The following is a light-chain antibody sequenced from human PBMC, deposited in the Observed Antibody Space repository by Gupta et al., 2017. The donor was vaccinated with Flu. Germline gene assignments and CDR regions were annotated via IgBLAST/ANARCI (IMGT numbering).Light chain of an antibody. J-gene: IGKJ1*01. CDR3: QQYFETTIL. Sequence: SCTSSQNLLYSVNNKNYLAWYQHKPRQATKLLIYWASNREAGVPDRFSGSGSGTEFTLTISSLQAEDVAVYYCQQYFETTILVGQGTRVEIK. V-gene: IGKV4-1*01. CDR2: WAS. CDR1: QNLLYSVNNKNY.